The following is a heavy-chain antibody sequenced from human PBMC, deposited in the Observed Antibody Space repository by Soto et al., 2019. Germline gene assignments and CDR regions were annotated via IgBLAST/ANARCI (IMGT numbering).Heavy chain of an antibody. J-gene: IGHJ6*03. D-gene: IGHD2-15*01. CDR2: IYYSGST. V-gene: IGHV4-39*01. Sequence: PSETLSLTCTVSGGSISSGRYYWSWIRQHPGKGLEWIGNIYYSGSTSYNPSLKSRVTISVDTSKNQFSLKLSSVTAADTAVYYCARHQPNCSGGRCHPETHYYYMDVWGKGTTVTVSS. CDR3: ARHQPNCSGGRCHPETHYYYMDV. CDR1: GGSISSGRYY.